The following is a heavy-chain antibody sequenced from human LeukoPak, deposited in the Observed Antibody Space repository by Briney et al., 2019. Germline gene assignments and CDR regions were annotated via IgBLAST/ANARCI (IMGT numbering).Heavy chain of an antibody. Sequence: SETLSLTCTVSGGSISSYYWSWIRQPPGKGLEWIGYIYYSGSTNYNPSLKSRVTISVDTSKNQFSLKLSSATAADTAVYYCAGWEDTAMVHDAFDIWGQGTMVTVSS. CDR2: IYYSGST. CDR1: GGSISSYY. CDR3: AGWEDTAMVHDAFDI. D-gene: IGHD5-18*01. J-gene: IGHJ3*02. V-gene: IGHV4-59*01.